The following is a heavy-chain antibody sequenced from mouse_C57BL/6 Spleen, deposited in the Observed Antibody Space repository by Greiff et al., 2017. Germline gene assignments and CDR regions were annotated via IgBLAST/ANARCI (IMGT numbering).Heavy chain of an antibody. CDR2: IYPRSGNT. CDR3: AREGDGRAY. CDR1: GYTFTSYG. V-gene: IGHV1-81*01. J-gene: IGHJ3*01. Sequence: VQLQQSGAELVRPGASVKLSCKASGYTFTSYGISWVKQRTGQGLEWIGEIYPRSGNTYYNEKFKGKATLTADKSSSTAYMQLRSLTSEDSAVYFYAREGDGRAYWGQGPLVTVSA. D-gene: IGHD1-1*01.